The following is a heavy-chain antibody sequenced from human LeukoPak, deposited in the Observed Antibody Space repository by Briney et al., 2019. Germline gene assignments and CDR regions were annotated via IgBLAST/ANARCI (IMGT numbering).Heavy chain of an antibody. CDR1: GYSISSGYY. Sequence: PSETLSLTCTVSGYSISSGYYWGWIRQPPGKGLEWIGSIYHTGSTYYNPSLKSRVTISVDTSKSQFSLKLSSVTAADTAVYYCAGPNYYDMHFDIWGQGTMVTASS. J-gene: IGHJ3*02. D-gene: IGHD3-22*01. CDR2: IYHTGST. V-gene: IGHV4-38-2*02. CDR3: AGPNYYDMHFDI.